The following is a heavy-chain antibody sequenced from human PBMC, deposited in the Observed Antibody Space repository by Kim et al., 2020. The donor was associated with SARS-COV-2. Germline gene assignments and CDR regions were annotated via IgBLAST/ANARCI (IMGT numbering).Heavy chain of an antibody. J-gene: IGHJ4*02. V-gene: IGHV3-48*03. Sequence: GTTIYYADSVRGRFTIPRDNAKSSLFLEMSSLSAEDTAVYYCARERGGYDYWGKGTLVTVSS. D-gene: IGHD1-26*01. CDR3: ARERGGYDY. CDR2: GTTI.